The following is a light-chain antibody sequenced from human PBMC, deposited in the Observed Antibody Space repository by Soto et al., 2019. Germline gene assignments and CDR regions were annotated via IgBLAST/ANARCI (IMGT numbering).Light chain of an antibody. J-gene: IGLJ2*01. CDR1: RSNIGTNL. CDR3: ATWDDILSGVV. V-gene: IGLV1-47*01. CDR2: RDN. Sequence: QPVLTQPPSTSGTPGQRVTISCSGSRSNIGTNLVYWYQQLPGTAPKLLIYRDNQRPSWVPDRFSGSKSGTSASLAISGLRSEDEAHYYCATWDDILSGVVFGGGTKLTFL.